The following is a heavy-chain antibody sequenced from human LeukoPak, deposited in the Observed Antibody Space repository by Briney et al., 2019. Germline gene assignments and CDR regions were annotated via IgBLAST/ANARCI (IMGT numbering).Heavy chain of an antibody. CDR1: GFTFSDYY. J-gene: IGHJ3*02. Sequence: GGSLRLSCAASGFTFSDYYMSWIRQAPGKGLEWVSYISSSGSTIYYADSVKGRFTISRDNAKNSLYLQMNSLRAEDTAVYYCASGGYCSSTSCFAAFDIWGQGTMVTVSS. V-gene: IGHV3-11*01. CDR2: ISSSGSTI. D-gene: IGHD2-2*01. CDR3: ASGGYCSSTSCFAAFDI.